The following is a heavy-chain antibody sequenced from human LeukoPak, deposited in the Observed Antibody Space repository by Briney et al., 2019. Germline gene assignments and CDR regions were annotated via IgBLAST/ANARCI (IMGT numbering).Heavy chain of an antibody. CDR2: INPSGGST. J-gene: IGHJ4*02. CDR3: ARGVGATTFDY. Sequence: ASVKVSCKASGYTFTSYYIHWVRQAPGQGLEWMGIINPSGGSTSYAQKFQGRVTMTRDTSTSTVYMELSSLRPENTAVYYCARGVGATTFDYWGQGTLVTVSS. CDR1: GYTFTSYY. V-gene: IGHV1-46*01. D-gene: IGHD1-26*01.